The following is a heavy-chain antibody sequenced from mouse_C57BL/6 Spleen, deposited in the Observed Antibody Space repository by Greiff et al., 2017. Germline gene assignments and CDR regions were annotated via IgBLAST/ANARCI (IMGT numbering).Heavy chain of an antibody. CDR1: GYTFTSYG. CDR3: ARYYGSSNYYAMDY. J-gene: IGHJ4*01. CDR2: IYPRSGNN. V-gene: IGHV1-81*01. D-gene: IGHD1-1*01. Sequence: QVHVKQSGAELARPGASVKLSCKASGYTFTSYGISWVKQRTGQGLEWIGEIYPRSGNNYYTEKFKGKATLTADKSSSTAYMELRSLTSEDSAVYFCARYYGSSNYYAMDYWGQGTSVTVSS.